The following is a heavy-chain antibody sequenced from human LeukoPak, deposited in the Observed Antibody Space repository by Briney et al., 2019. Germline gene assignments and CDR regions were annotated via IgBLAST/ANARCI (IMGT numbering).Heavy chain of an antibody. V-gene: IGHV4-39*07. D-gene: IGHD6-19*01. Sequence: SETLSLTCTVSGGSISSSSYYWGWFRQPPGKGLEWIGSIYYSGSTYYNPSLRSRVTISVDTSKNQFSLKLSPVTAADTAVYYCARQWLVNGWGQGTLVTVSS. CDR3: ARQWLVNG. J-gene: IGHJ4*02. CDR1: GGSISSSSYY. CDR2: IYYSGST.